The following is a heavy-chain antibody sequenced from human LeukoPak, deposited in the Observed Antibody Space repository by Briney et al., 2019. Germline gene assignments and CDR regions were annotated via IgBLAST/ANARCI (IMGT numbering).Heavy chain of an antibody. CDR3: AKKFDYGDEFFQH. D-gene: IGHD4-17*01. J-gene: IGHJ1*01. CDR2: ISSGTSYI. Sequence: GGSLRLSCAASGFTFNTYTMNWVRQAPGKGLEWVSSISSGTSYIYYADSVKGRFTISRDNSKNTLYLQMNSLRADDSAVYYCAKKFDYGDEFFQHWGQGTLVTVSS. V-gene: IGHV3-21*04. CDR1: GFTFNTYT.